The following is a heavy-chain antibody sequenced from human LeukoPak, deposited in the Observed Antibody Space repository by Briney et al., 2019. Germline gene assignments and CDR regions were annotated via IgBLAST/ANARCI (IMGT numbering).Heavy chain of an antibody. J-gene: IGHJ4*02. Sequence: GGSLRLSCAASGFTFNRYAMSWVRQAPGKGLEWVSAISGSADSTYYADSVKGRFTISRDNSKNTLYLQMNSLRAEDTAVYYCAKGRGIDYWGQGTLVTVSS. CDR2: ISGSADST. CDR3: AKGRGIDY. V-gene: IGHV3-23*01. D-gene: IGHD1-14*01. CDR1: GFTFNRYA.